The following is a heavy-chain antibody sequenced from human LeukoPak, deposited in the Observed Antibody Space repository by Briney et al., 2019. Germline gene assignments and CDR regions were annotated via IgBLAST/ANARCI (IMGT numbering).Heavy chain of an antibody. D-gene: IGHD3-9*01. CDR1: GGSISSGSYY. Sequence: PSQTLSLTCTVSGGSISSGSYYWSWIRQPAGKGLEWIGRIYTSGSTNYNPSLKSRVTISVDTSKNQFSLKLSSGTAADTAVYYCARALSYDILTGYQDAFDIWGQGTMVTVSS. CDR2: IYTSGST. V-gene: IGHV4-61*02. CDR3: ARALSYDILTGYQDAFDI. J-gene: IGHJ3*02.